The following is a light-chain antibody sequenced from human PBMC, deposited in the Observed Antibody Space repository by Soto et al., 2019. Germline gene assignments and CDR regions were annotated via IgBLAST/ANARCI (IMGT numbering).Light chain of an antibody. Sequence: DIQMTQSPSTLSGSVGDRVTITCRASQTISSWLAWYQQKPGKAPKLLIYKASTLTSGDPSRFSGSGSGTEFTLTISSLQPDDFATYYCQHYNSYSEAFGQGTKVDIK. CDR2: KAS. CDR3: QHYNSYSEA. V-gene: IGKV1-5*03. J-gene: IGKJ1*01. CDR1: QTISSW.